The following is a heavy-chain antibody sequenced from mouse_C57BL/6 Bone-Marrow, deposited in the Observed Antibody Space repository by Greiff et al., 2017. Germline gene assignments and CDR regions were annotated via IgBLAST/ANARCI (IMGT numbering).Heavy chain of an antibody. Sequence: VKLMESGAELVRPGTSVKVSCKASGYAFTNYSIEWVKQRPGQGLEWIGVINPGSGGTNYNEKFKGKATLTADKSSSTAYMQLSSLTSEDSAVYFCARDGDYGDFDYWGQGTTLTVSS. CDR3: ARDGDYGDFDY. J-gene: IGHJ2*01. D-gene: IGHD1-1*01. CDR1: GYAFTNYS. V-gene: IGHV1-54*01. CDR2: INPGSGGT.